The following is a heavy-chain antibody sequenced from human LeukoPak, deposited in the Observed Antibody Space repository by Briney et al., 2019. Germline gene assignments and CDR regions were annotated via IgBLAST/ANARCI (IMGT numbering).Heavy chain of an antibody. V-gene: IGHV1-2*02. CDR1: GYTFTGYY. D-gene: IGHD3-10*01. CDR3: ARALTMVRDAFDI. CDR2: INPNSGGT. Sequence: ASVKVSCKASGYTFTGYYMHWVRQAPGQGLEWMGWINPNSGGTNYAQKFQGRVTMTRDTSISTAYMELSRLRSDDTAVYYCARALTMVRDAFDIWGQGTMVTVSS. J-gene: IGHJ3*02.